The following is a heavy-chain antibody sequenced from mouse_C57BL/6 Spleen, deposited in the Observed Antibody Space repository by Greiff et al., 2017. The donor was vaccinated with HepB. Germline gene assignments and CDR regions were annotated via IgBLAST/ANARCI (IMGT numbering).Heavy chain of an antibody. CDR3: ARGYKTGTVARGN. Sequence: EVQLQQSGPVLVKPGASVKMSCKASGYTFTDYYMHWVKQSHGKSLEWIGVINPYNGGTCYNQKVKGKATLTVDMSSSTAYLGLNSLTSEDSAVYYSARGYKTGTVARGNWNQGTSVTVSS. CDR1: GYTFTDYY. CDR2: INPYNGGT. D-gene: IGHD4-1*01. J-gene: IGHJ4*01. V-gene: IGHV1-19*01.